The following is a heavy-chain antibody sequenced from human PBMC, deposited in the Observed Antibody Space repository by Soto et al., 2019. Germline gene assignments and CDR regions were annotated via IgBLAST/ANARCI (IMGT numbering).Heavy chain of an antibody. CDR2: IYYRGST. D-gene: IGHD5-12*01. CDR1: GGSISSGDYY. Sequence: QVQLQESGPGLVKPSQTLSLTCTVSGGSISSGDYYWSWIRQPPGKGLEWIGYIYYRGSTYYNPSLKSRVTIAVDTPKNQFSLKLSFVPAAGTAVYYGASPRRGGYNGGGDYWGQGTLVTVSS. V-gene: IGHV4-30-4*01. J-gene: IGHJ4*02. CDR3: ASPRRGGYNGGGDY.